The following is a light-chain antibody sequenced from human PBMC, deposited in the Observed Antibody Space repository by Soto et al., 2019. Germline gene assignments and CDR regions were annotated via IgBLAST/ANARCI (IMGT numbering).Light chain of an antibody. V-gene: IGLV2-14*03. CDR2: EVR. Sequence: QSALTQPASVFGSPGQSITFSCTGTSSDVGGYNFVSWYQQHPGKAPKLMIYEVRSRPSGVSNRFSGSKSGNTASLTISGLQPEDEADYYCSSYTTSSTVVFGTGTKVTVL. CDR1: SSDVGGYNF. J-gene: IGLJ1*01. CDR3: SSYTTSSTVV.